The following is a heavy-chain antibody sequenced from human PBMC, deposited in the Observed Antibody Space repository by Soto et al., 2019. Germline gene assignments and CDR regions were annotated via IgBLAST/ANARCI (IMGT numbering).Heavy chain of an antibody. CDR2: ISYDGSNK. D-gene: IGHD2-15*01. CDR1: GFTFSSYG. CDR3: AKESSGVKYYYYCGMDV. J-gene: IGHJ6*02. Sequence: PGGSLRLSCAASGFTFSSYGMHWVRQAPGKALEWVAVISYDGSNKYYADSVKGRFTISRDNSKNTLYLQMNSLRAEDTAVYYCAKESSGVKYYYYCGMDVWGQGTTVTVSS. V-gene: IGHV3-30*18.